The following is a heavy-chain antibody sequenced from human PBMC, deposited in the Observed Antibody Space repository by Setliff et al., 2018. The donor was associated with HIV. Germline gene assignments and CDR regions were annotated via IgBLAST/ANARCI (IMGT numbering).Heavy chain of an antibody. V-gene: IGHV3-48*03. J-gene: IGHJ5*02. Sequence: GGSLRLSCATSGFNFNNYEMNWVRQAPGKGLEWVSYISSGGHTVYHADSVKGRFTVSRDNAKNSLSLQMDGLTAEDTAIYYCARLNWGPWGPGTLVSVSS. D-gene: IGHD7-27*01. CDR2: ISSGGHTV. CDR1: GFNFNNYE. CDR3: ARLNWGP.